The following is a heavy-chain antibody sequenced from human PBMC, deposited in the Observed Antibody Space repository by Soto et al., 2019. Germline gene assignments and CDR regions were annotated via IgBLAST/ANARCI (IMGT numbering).Heavy chain of an antibody. CDR3: ARDRAGLLEF. J-gene: IGHJ4*02. CDR1: GYVFTGWG. CDR2: VSAYDGAT. V-gene: IGHV1-18*01. Sequence: ASVKVSCKASGYVFTGWGISWVRQVPGQGLEWVGWVSAYDGATRSSEKLQGRISVTRDKSTSTVYMDLTNLRSDDAAVYYCARDRAGLLEFWGQGTLVNVSS. D-gene: IGHD3-10*01.